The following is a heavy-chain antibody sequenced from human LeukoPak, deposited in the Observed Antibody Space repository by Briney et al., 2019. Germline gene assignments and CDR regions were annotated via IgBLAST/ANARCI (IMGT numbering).Heavy chain of an antibody. CDR2: IRYDGSNK. V-gene: IGHV3-30*02. J-gene: IGHJ6*02. CDR1: GFTFSCYG. D-gene: IGHD2-15*01. CDR3: AIPEGYCSGGSCPEFYYYGMDV. Sequence: GGSLRLSCAASGFTFSCYGMNWVRQAPGKGLEWVAFIRYDGSNKYYADSVKGRFTISRDNSKNTLSLQMNSLRAEDTAVYYCAIPEGYCSGGSCPEFYYYGMDVCGQGTTVTVSS.